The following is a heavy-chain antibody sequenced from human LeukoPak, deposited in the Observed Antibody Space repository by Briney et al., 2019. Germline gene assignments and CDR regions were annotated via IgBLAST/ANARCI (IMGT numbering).Heavy chain of an antibody. Sequence: PGGSLRLSCTASGFTFSSHAMHWVRQAPGRGLEWVTLISYDTSTQYYADSVRGRFTISRDTSKNTLFLQMNSLRAEDTAVYYCARIYSGSHYSWGQGTLVTISS. D-gene: IGHD1-26*01. CDR3: ARIYSGSHYS. CDR1: GFTFSSHA. V-gene: IGHV3-30*03. J-gene: IGHJ4*02. CDR2: ISYDTSTQ.